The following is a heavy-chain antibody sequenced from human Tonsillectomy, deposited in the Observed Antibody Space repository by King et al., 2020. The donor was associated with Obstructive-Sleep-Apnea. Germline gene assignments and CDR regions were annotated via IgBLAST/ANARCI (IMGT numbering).Heavy chain of an antibody. D-gene: IGHD3-10*01. CDR2: ISWNSDSI. CDR1: GFTFDDYA. J-gene: IGHJ5*02. CDR3: VRARTMVSRFDP. Sequence: VQLVESGGGLVQSGRSLRLSCAASGFTFDDYAMHWGRQAPGKGLEWVSGISWNSDSIKYADYVKGRFTISRDNGENFLSLQMNSLRDEDTALYYCVRARTMVSRFDPWGQGTLVIVSS. V-gene: IGHV3-9*01.